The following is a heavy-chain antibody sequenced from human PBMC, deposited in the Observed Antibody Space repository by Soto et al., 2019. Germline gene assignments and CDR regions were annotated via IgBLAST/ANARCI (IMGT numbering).Heavy chain of an antibody. D-gene: IGHD6-13*01. CDR3: SRVGLIADFEH. CDR2: IFYSGST. J-gene: IGHJ4*02. CDR1: GGSISSGSYY. V-gene: IGHV4-39*01. Sequence: PSETLSLTCSVSGGSISSGSYYWGWVRQPPGKGLEWIGSIFYSGSTYYNPSLRSRATISRDTSKNQFSLRLSSVTAADTAVYYCSRVGLIADFEHWGQGTLVTVSS.